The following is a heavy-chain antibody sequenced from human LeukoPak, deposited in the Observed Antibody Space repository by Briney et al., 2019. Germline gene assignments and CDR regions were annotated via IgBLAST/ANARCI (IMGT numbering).Heavy chain of an antibody. CDR2: IKQDGSEK. Sequence: GGSLRLSCAASGFTFSRYWMSWVRQAPGKGLEWVANIKQDGSEKYYVDSVKGRFTISRDNAKNSLYLQMNSLRAEDTAVYYCARDYEAGCTSTTCYSRFDYWGQGTLVTVSS. D-gene: IGHD2-2*02. CDR3: ARDYEAGCTSTTCYSRFDY. CDR1: GFTFSRYW. J-gene: IGHJ4*02. V-gene: IGHV3-7*01.